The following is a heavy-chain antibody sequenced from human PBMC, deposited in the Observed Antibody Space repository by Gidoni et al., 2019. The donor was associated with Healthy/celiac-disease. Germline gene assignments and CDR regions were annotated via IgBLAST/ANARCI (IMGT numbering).Heavy chain of an antibody. V-gene: IGHV3-33*01. CDR2: IWYDGSNK. CDR1: RFSFSSYG. J-gene: IGHJ6*02. CDR3: ARDGGLRLLGDYYYGMDV. Sequence: QVQLVESGGGVVQPGRYLTLSCAASRFSFSSYGMHWVRQAPCKGLEWVAVIWYDGSNKYYADSVKGRFTISRDNSKNTLYLQMNSLRAEDTAVYYCARDGGLRLLGDYYYGMDVWGQGTTVTVSS. D-gene: IGHD5-12*01.